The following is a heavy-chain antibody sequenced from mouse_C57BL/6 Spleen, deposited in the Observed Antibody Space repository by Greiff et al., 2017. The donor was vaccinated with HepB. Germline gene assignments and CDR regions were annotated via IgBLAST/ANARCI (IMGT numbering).Heavy chain of an antibody. CDR3: ASRYSNYALAY. J-gene: IGHJ3*01. CDR2: ISSGSSTI. V-gene: IGHV5-17*01. D-gene: IGHD2-5*01. CDR1: GFTFSDYG. Sequence: EVQLVESGGGLVKPGGSLKLSCAASGFTFSDYGMHWVRQAPEKGLEWVAYISSGSSTIYYADTVKGRFTISRDNAKNTLFLQMTSLRSEDTAMYYCASRYSNYALAYWGQGTLVTVSA.